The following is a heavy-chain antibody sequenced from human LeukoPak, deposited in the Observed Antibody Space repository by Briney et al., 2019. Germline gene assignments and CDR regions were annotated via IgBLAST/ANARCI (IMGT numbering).Heavy chain of an antibody. V-gene: IGHV4-4*07. CDR2: IYTTGTA. CDR1: GGSIGPYY. CDR3: ARDHSSSSWMDAFEI. D-gene: IGHD6-6*01. J-gene: IGHJ3*02. Sequence: SETLSLTCLLSGGSIGPYYWSWFRQAAGKGPEWIGRIYTTGTADYNPSLKGRVFLSVDTSMNQFSLKVTSVTAADTAVYYCARDHSSSSWMDAFEIWGPGMKVIVSS.